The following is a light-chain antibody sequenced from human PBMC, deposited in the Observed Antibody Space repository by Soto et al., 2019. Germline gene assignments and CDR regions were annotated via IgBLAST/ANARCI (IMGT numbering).Light chain of an antibody. CDR3: QQLKSNLIT. V-gene: IGKV1-39*01. CDR2: DAS. Sequence: DIQMTQSPSSLSASVGDRVTITCRASQSISSYLNWYQQKPGKAPKLLIYDASSLQSGVPSRFSGSGSGTEFTLTISSLQPEDFATYYCQQLKSNLITFGQGTRLEIK. J-gene: IGKJ5*01. CDR1: QSISSY.